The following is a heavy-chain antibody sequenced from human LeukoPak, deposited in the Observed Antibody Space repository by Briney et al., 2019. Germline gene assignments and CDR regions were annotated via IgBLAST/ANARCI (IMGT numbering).Heavy chain of an antibody. V-gene: IGHV4-31*03. CDR1: GASISSDGFY. CDR2: IYYTGFT. D-gene: IGHD1-14*01. CDR3: ARAGLGIENYYYYMDV. J-gene: IGHJ6*03. Sequence: SETLSLTCTVSGASISSDGFYWSWSRQLPGKGLERIGYIYYTGFTYCKPSLKGRVTMSVDTSQNQFSLRMSSMTAADTAVYYCARAGLGIENYYYYMDVWGKGTTVTVSS.